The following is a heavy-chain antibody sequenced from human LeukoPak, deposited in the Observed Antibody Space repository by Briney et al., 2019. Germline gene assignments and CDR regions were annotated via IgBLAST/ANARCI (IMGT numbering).Heavy chain of an antibody. V-gene: IGHV3-64D*06. CDR3: VKGASAKYYYYGMDV. D-gene: IGHD1-26*01. J-gene: IGHJ6*02. CDR1: GFAFSNYA. CDR2: INSNGGST. Sequence: GGSLTLSCSASGFAFSNYATHWVRQAPGQGLEYVAGINSNGGSTFYADSVKGRFTMFGDNSKNTLYLQMSSLRAEDTAVYYCVKGASAKYYYYGMDVWGQGTTVTVSS.